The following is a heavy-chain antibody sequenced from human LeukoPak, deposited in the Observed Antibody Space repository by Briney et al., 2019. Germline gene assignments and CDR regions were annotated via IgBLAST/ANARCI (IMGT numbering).Heavy chain of an antibody. CDR3: AKASGRGGAFDI. CDR1: GFTFSSYA. D-gene: IGHD6-25*01. V-gene: IGHV3-23*01. CDR2: ISGSGGST. J-gene: IGHJ3*02. Sequence: PGGSLRLSCAASGFTFSSYAMSWVRQAPGKGLEWVSAISGSGGSTYYAGSVKGRFTISRDNSKNTLYLQMNSLRAEDTAVYYCAKASGRGGAFDIWGQGTMVTVSS.